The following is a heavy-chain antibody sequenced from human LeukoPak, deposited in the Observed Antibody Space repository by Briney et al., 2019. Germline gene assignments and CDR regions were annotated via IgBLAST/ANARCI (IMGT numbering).Heavy chain of an antibody. Sequence: PGRSLRLSCAASGFTFSSYAMHWVRQAPGKGLERVAVISYDGSNKYYADSVKGRFTISRDNSKNTLYLQMNSLRAEDPAVYYCAKDLSSGSRRAYWGQGTLVTVSS. CDR1: GFTFSSYA. V-gene: IGHV3-30*04. CDR2: ISYDGSNK. CDR3: AKDLSSGSRRAY. J-gene: IGHJ4*02. D-gene: IGHD6-19*01.